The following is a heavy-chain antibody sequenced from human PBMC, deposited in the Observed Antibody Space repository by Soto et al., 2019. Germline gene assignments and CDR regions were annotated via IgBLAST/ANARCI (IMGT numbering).Heavy chain of an antibody. J-gene: IGHJ4*02. CDR2: IYYSGST. CDR3: ARATYYDILTGYYAFDY. D-gene: IGHD3-9*01. Sequence: PSETLSLTCTVSGGSISSYYWSWIRQPPGKGLEWIGYIYYSGSTNYNPSLKSRVTISVDTSKNQFSLKLSSVTAADTAVYYCARATYYDILTGYYAFDYWGQGTLVTVSS. CDR1: GGSISSYY. V-gene: IGHV4-59*01.